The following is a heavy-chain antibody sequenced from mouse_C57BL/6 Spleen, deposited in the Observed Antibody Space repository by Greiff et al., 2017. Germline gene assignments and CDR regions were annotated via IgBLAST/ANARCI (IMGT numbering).Heavy chain of an antibody. CDR3: ARSFYYDYDGGAY. D-gene: IGHD2-4*01. J-gene: IGHJ3*01. Sequence: VQLQQSGPGLVQPSQSLSITCTVSGFSLTSYGVHWVRQSPGKGLEWLGVIWSGGSTDYNAAFISRLSISKDNSKSQVFFKMNSLQADDTAIYXCARSFYYDYDGGAYWGQGTLVTVSA. CDR2: IWSGGST. V-gene: IGHV2-2*01. CDR1: GFSLTSYG.